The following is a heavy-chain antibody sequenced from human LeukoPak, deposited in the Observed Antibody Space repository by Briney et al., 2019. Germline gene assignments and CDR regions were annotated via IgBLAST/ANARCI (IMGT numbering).Heavy chain of an antibody. V-gene: IGHV4-61*02. J-gene: IGHJ4*02. D-gene: IGHD3-10*01. CDR3: ASSVKGVQY. Sequence: SETLTLTCTVSGGSISSGSYYWSWIRQPAGKGLEWIGRIYTSGSNNYNPSLKRRVTISVDTSKNQFSLKLSSVTAADTAVYYCASSVKGVQYWGQGTLVTVSS. CDR2: IYTSGSN. CDR1: GGSISSGSYY.